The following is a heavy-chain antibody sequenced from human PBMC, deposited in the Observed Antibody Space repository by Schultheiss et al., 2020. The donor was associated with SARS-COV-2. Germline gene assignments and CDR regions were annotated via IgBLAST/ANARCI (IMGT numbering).Heavy chain of an antibody. CDR3: AKYQEAYDYIWGSYRYNEGGFDY. CDR1: GFTFSSYA. Sequence: GGSLRLSCAASGFTFSSYAMHWVRQAPGKGLEWVGRIRSKANSYATAYAASVKGRFTISRDDSKNTLYLQMNSLRAEDTAVYYCAKYQEAYDYIWGSYRYNEGGFDYWGQGTLVTVSS. J-gene: IGHJ4*02. D-gene: IGHD3-16*02. V-gene: IGHV3-73*01. CDR2: IRSKANSYAT.